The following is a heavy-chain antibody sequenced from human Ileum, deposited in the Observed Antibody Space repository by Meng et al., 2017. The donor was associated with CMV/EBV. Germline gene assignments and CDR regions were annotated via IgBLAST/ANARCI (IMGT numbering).Heavy chain of an antibody. CDR2: ISSSDGSRI. CDR1: GFTFSDYY. J-gene: IGHJ4*02. CDR3: ARGRGSYGVDFDY. V-gene: IGHV3-11*01. D-gene: IGHD1-26*01. Sequence: ASGFTFSDYYMNWIRQAPGKGLEWLSYISSSDGSRIYYADSVKGRYTISRDNGKNSLYLQMNSLRADDTAVYYCARGRGSYGVDFDYWGQGTLVTVSS.